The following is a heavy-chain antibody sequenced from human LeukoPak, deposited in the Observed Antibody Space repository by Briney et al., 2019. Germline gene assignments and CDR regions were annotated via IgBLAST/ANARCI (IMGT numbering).Heavy chain of an antibody. J-gene: IGHJ4*02. D-gene: IGHD5-24*01. CDR3: ARASGWLQDFDY. CDR1: GGSFSGYY. CDR2: INHSGST. Sequence: SETLSLTCAVYGGSFSGYYWSWVRQPPGKGLEWIGEINHSGSTNYNPSLKSRVTISVDTSKNQFSLKLSSVTAADTAVYYCARASGWLQDFDYWGQGTLVTVSS. V-gene: IGHV4-34*01.